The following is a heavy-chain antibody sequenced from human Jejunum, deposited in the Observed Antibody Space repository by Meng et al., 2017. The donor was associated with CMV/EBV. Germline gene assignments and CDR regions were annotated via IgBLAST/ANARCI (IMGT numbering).Heavy chain of an antibody. Sequence: QVQLVESGGGVVQPGGSLRLSCAASGFTFSNYGIHWVRQAPGKGLEWVAFIEHDGSSKYYADSVKGRFTISRDNSKNTLYLQMNSLRVEDTAVYYCAKDVGYWGQGTLVTVSS. CDR3: AKDVGY. V-gene: IGHV3-30*02. CDR2: IEHDGSSK. D-gene: IGHD1-26*01. CDR1: GFTFSNYG. J-gene: IGHJ4*02.